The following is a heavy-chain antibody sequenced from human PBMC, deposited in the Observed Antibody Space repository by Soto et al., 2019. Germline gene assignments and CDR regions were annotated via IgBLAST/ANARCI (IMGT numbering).Heavy chain of an antibody. CDR2: IYYSGST. V-gene: IGHV4-59*06. CDR3: ARYSSSWFGGVYYFDY. J-gene: IGHJ4*02. CDR1: GGSISSYY. D-gene: IGHD6-13*01. Sequence: SETLSLTCTVSGGSISSYYWSWIRQPPGKGLEWIGYIYYSGSTYYNPSLKSRVTISVDTSKNQFSLKLSSVTAADTAVYYCARYSSSWFGGVYYFDYWGQGTLVTVSS.